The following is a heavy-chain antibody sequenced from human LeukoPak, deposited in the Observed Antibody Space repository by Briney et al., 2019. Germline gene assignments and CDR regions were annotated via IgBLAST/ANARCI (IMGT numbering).Heavy chain of an antibody. CDR3: ARGLSYSSSWYRSGYFDY. CDR2: INHSGST. Sequence: SETLSLTCAVYGGSFSGYYWSWIRQPPGKGLEWIGEINHSGSTNYNPSLKSRVTISVDTSKNQFSLKLSSVTAADTAVYYCARGLSYSSSWYRSGYFDYWGQGTLVTVFS. CDR1: GGSFSGYY. V-gene: IGHV4-34*01. J-gene: IGHJ4*02. D-gene: IGHD6-13*01.